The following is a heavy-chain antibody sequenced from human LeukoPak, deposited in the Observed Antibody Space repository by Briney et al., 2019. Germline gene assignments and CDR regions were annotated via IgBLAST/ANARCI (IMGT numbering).Heavy chain of an antibody. D-gene: IGHD2-2*01. J-gene: IGHJ6*03. V-gene: IGHV1-2*02. CDR2: INPNSGGT. Sequence: ASVKVSCKASGYTFTSYAMNWVRQAPGQGLEWMGWINPNSGGTNYAQKFQGRVTMTRDTSISTAYMELSRLRSDDTAVYYCATTEGYCSSTSCYGYYMDVWGKGTTVTVSS. CDR1: GYTFTSYA. CDR3: ATTEGYCSSTSCYGYYMDV.